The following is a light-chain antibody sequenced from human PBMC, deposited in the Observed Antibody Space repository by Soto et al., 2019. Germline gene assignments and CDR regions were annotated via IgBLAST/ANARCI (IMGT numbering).Light chain of an antibody. CDR1: QGVSIS. J-gene: IGKJ4*01. CDR3: PHRNTYPLT. V-gene: IGKV1-9*01. Sequence: IQLTKSPSSLSASVGDRVTITCRASQGVSISLACYQQKPGKAPNLLIYAASTLQSVVPSRFSGSGSWTDFTLTISSLQPEEFATYYCPHRNTYPLTFGGGTKVEIK. CDR2: AAS.